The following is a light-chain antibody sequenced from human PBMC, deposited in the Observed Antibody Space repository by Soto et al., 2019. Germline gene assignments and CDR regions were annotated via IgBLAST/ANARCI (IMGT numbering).Light chain of an antibody. CDR3: QSYDSSLSSSGV. V-gene: IGLV1-40*01. CDR1: SSNIGAGHD. Sequence: QSVLTQPPSVSGAPGQRVTLSCIGSSSNIGAGHDVNWYQQYPGRAPKLLIYGDTDRPSGVPDRFSGSKSGTSASLAITGPHDEDEDDYYCQSYDSSLSSSGVFGGGTKVTVL. J-gene: IGLJ2*01. CDR2: GDT.